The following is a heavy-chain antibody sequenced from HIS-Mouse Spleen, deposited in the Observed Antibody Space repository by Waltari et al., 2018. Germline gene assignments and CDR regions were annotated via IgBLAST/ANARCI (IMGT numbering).Heavy chain of an antibody. D-gene: IGHD6-13*01. CDR2: IYYSGST. CDR3: AREIPYSSSWYDWYFDL. Sequence: QLQLQESGPGLVKPSETLSLTCTVSGASISSSSYYRGRIRQPPGKGLEWIGSIYYSGSTYYNPSLKSRVTISVDTSKNQFSLKLSSVTAADTAVYYCAREIPYSSSWYDWYFDLWGRGTLVTVSS. J-gene: IGHJ2*01. CDR1: GASISSSSYY. V-gene: IGHV4-39*07.